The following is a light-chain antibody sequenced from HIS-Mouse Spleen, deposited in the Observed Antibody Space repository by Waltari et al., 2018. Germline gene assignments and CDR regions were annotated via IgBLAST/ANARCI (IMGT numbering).Light chain of an antibody. Sequence: SYELTQPPSVSVSPGQTARITCSGDALPKKYAYWYQQKSGQAPVLVIYEDSKRPSGSPVRVSGARSGTMATLTSSGAQVEDEADYYCYSTDSSGNHRVFGGGTKLTVL. J-gene: IGLJ2*01. CDR2: EDS. CDR3: YSTDSSGNHRV. V-gene: IGLV3-10*01. CDR1: ALPKKY.